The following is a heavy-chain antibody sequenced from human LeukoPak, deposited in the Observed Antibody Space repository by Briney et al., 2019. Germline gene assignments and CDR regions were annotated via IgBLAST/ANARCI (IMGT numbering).Heavy chain of an antibody. CDR2: IYTSGST. V-gene: IGHV4-4*07. J-gene: IGHJ3*02. CDR1: GGSISSYY. Sequence: SETLSLTCTVSGGSISSYYWSWIRQPAGKGLEWIGRIYTSGSTKYNPSLKSRVTMSVDTSKNQFSLKLSSVTAADTAVYYCAREPHSSGWYRDAFDIWGQGTMVTVSS. CDR3: AREPHSSGWYRDAFDI. D-gene: IGHD6-19*01.